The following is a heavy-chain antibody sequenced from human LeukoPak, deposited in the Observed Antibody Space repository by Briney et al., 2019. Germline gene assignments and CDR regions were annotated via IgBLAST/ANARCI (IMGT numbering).Heavy chain of an antibody. Sequence: ASVKVSCKASGYTFTGYYMHWVRQAPGQGLEWMGWINPNSGGTNYAQKFQGRVTMTRDTSISTAYMELSRLRSEDTAVYYCARVWPSYYYDSSGYPPQSYYMDVWGKGTTVTVSS. V-gene: IGHV1-2*02. CDR3: ARVWPSYYYDSSGYPPQSYYMDV. J-gene: IGHJ6*03. CDR2: INPNSGGT. D-gene: IGHD3-22*01. CDR1: GYTFTGYY.